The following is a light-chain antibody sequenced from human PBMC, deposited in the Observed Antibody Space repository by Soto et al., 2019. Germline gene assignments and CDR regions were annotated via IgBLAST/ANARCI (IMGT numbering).Light chain of an antibody. V-gene: IGKV3-11*01. CDR2: YAS. Sequence: FTQSPATLSLTPGERATLSCRASQSVSRYLAWYQQKPGQAPRLLIFYASKSATGIPARFSGSAGAKVFPITISLLEPEDFAVYCYQQRSYWPLTFGGGTKVDIK. J-gene: IGKJ4*01. CDR3: QQRSYWPLT. CDR1: QSVSRY.